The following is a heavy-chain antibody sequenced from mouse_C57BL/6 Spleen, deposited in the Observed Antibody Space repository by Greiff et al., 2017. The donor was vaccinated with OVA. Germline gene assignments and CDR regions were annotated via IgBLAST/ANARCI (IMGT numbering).Heavy chain of an antibody. Sequence: DVQLVESGAGLVKPGGSLKLSCAASGFTFSSYAMSWVRQTPEKRLEWVAYISSGGDYIYYADTVKGRFTISRDNARNTLYLQMSSLKSEDTAMYYCTTGTDYFDYWGQGTTLTVSS. CDR3: TTGTDYFDY. CDR2: ISSGGDYI. J-gene: IGHJ2*01. D-gene: IGHD4-1*01. V-gene: IGHV5-9-1*02. CDR1: GFTFSSYA.